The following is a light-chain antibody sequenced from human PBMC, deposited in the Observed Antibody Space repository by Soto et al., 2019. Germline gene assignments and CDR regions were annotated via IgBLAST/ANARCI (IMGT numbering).Light chain of an antibody. V-gene: IGKV3-15*01. J-gene: IGKJ1*01. CDR1: QSVSSC. Sequence: EMVMTQSPATLSASPGERATLSCRASQSVSSCLAWYQQTPGQAPRLLIYGASTRATGIPVRFSGSASGTEFTLTISSLQSEDFTVYYCQQYNKWPLTFGQGTKVDIK. CDR3: QQYNKWPLT. CDR2: GAS.